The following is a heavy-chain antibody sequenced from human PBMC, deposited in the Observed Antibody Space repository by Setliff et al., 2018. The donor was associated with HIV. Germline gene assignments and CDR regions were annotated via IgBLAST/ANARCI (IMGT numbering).Heavy chain of an antibody. CDR1: GTTFSTYL. CDR2: IIPILGTE. V-gene: IGHV1-69*10. CDR3: AREGEGNGWARLDY. D-gene: IGHD6-19*01. J-gene: IGHJ4*02. Sequence: GASVKVSCKASGTTFSTYLFTWVRQAPGQGFEWMGGIIPILGTEKYAQKFHGRVTMNRDTSTSTFYMELSNLRSDDTAVYYCAREGEGNGWARLDYWGQGTLVTVSS.